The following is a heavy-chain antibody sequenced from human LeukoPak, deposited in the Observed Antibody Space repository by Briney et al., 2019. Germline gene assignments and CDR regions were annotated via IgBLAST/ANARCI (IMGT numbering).Heavy chain of an antibody. J-gene: IGHJ3*02. V-gene: IGHV3-30*02. D-gene: IGHD3-9*01. CDR2: IHYDGYTT. CDR3: ASGLRYFDWLSKGAFDI. Sequence: GGSLRLSCETSGFPLSTYGVHWVRQAPGSGLEWVAYIHYDGYTTNYADSVKGRFTISRDNAKNSLYLQMNSLRAEDTAVYYCASGLRYFDWLSKGAFDIWGQGTMVTVSS. CDR1: GFPLSTYG.